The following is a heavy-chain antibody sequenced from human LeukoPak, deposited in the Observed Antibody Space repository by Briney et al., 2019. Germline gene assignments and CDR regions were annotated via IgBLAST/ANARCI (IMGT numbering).Heavy chain of an antibody. V-gene: IGHV1/OR15-1*04. CDR2: INPNSGGT. D-gene: IGHD1-1*01. CDR3: ARDTAQLPPYYYYYMDV. J-gene: IGHJ6*03. Sequence: ASVKVSCKASGYIFTDYYMHWVRQAPGQELGWMGRINPNSGGTNYAQKLQGRVTMTTDTSTSTAYMELRSLRSDDTAVYYCARDTAQLPPYYYYYMDVWGKGTTVTVSS. CDR1: GYIFTDYY.